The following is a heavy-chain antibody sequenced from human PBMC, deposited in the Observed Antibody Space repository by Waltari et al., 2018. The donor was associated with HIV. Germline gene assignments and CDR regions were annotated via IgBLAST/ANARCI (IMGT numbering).Heavy chain of an antibody. CDR2: IYWDDDK. CDR1: GFSLSTRGVG. CDR3: AHRQGITGATVFDY. V-gene: IGHV2-5*02. J-gene: IGHJ4*02. Sequence: QITLRASGPTLVKPTQTLTLTCTFPGFSLSTRGVGVGWIRQPPGKALEWLGLIYWDDDKRYSPSLNSRLTITKDTSKNQVVLTMTNMDPVDTATYYCAHRQGITGATVFDYWGQGTLVTVSS. D-gene: IGHD1-20*01.